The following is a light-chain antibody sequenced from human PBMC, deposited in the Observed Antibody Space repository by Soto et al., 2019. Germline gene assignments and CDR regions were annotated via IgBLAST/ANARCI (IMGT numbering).Light chain of an antibody. CDR3: QQRSNWPGT. Sequence: EIVLTQSPATLSLSPGERATLSCRASQSVSSYLAWYQQKAGQAPRLLIFDASNRATGIPARFSGSGSGTDYTLTISSLEPEDFEVYYCQQRSNWPGTFGQGTKVEIK. CDR1: QSVSSY. CDR2: DAS. J-gene: IGKJ1*01. V-gene: IGKV3-11*01.